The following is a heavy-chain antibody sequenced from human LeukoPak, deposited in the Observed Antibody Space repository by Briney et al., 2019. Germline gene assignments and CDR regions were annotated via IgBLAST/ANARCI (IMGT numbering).Heavy chain of an antibody. J-gene: IGHJ4*02. CDR1: GGSISSGGYY. Sequence: SETLSLTCTVSGGSISSGGYYWSWIRQPPGKGLEWIGYIYHSGSTYYNPSLKSRVTISVDRSKNQFSLKLSSVTAADTAVYYCARGRKDIVVVPAAWGQGTLVTVSS. CDR3: ARGRKDIVVVPAA. V-gene: IGHV4-30-2*01. D-gene: IGHD2-2*01. CDR2: IYHSGST.